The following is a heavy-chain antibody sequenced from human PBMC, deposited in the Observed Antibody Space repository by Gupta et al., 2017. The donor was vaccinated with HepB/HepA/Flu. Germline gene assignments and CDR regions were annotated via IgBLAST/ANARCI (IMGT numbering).Heavy chain of an antibody. V-gene: IGHV4-34*01. CDR1: GGSFSGYY. D-gene: IGHD2-2*01. CDR3: ARLGHPVVVPAGPFDY. CDR2: INHSGST. J-gene: IGHJ4*02. Sequence: QVQLQQWGAGLLKPSETLSLTCAVYGGSFSGYYWSWIRQPPGKGLEWIGEINHSGSTNYNPSLKSRVTKSVDTSKNQFSLKLSSVTAADTAVYYCARLGHPVVVPAGPFDYWGQGTLVTVSS.